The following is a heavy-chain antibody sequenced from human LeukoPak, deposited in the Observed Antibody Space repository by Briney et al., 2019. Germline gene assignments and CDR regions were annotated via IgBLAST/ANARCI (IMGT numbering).Heavy chain of an antibody. CDR2: INLDGNDK. CDR3: ARSGSYFSK. Sequence: GGSLRLSCAASGFIFSSHWMSWVRQAPGKGLEWVANINLDGNDKNHVDSVKGRFTISRDNAKNSLYLQMNSLRAEDTAMYYCARSGSYFSKWGQGTLVTVSS. D-gene: IGHD1-26*01. J-gene: IGHJ4*02. V-gene: IGHV3-7*01. CDR1: GFIFSSHW.